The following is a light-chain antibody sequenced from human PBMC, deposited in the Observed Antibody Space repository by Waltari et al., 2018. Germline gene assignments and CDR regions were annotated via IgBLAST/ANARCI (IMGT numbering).Light chain of an antibody. CDR1: SRDVGAYDY. CDR3: CSFADSSASWV. CDR2: DVN. J-gene: IGLJ3*02. Sequence: QSAPTQPASVSGAPGPSITISSTGSSRDVGAYDYVSWYQHHPGQAPKLMIHDVNKRPSGVSPRFSGSKSGNTASLTISGLQAEDEADYYCCSFADSSASWVFGGGTKLTVL. V-gene: IGLV2-23*02.